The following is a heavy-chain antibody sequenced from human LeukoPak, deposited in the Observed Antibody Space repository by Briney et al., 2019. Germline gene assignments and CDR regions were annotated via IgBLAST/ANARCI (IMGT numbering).Heavy chain of an antibody. V-gene: IGHV1-2*02. Sequence: GASVTVSCKASGYTFTGYYMHWVRQAPGQGLEWMGWINPNSGGTNYAQKFQGRVTMTRATSISTAYTELSRLRSDDTAVYYCARSSGTNYYGSGSYYIKNGGIDYWGQGTLVTVSS. D-gene: IGHD3-10*01. CDR2: INPNSGGT. CDR1: GYTFTGYY. CDR3: ARSSGTNYYGSGSYYIKNGGIDY. J-gene: IGHJ4*02.